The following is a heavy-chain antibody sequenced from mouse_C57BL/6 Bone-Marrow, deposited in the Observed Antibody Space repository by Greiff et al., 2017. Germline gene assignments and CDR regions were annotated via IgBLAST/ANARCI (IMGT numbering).Heavy chain of an antibody. J-gene: IGHJ3*01. CDR3: ARGDSSVFAY. CDR1: GYTFTSSW. V-gene: IGHV1-64*01. CDR2: IHPNSGST. Sequence: QVQLQQPGAELVQPGASVQLSCKASGYTFTSSWMHWVKQRPGQGLEWIGMIHPNSGSTNYNEKFKSKATMTVDKSYSQAYMQLCSLTSEDSSVYYGARGDSSVFAYWGQGTLVTVSA. D-gene: IGHD3-2*02.